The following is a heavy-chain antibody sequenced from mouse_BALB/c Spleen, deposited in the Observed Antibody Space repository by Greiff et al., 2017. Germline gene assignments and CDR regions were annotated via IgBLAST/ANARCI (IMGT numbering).Heavy chain of an antibody. Sequence: VQLQQSGPELVKPGASVKVSCKASGYAFTSYNMYWVKQSHGKSLEWIGYIDPYNGGTSYNQKFKGKATLTVDKSSSTAYMHLNSLTSEDSAVYYCARGNYGYGNAMDYWGQGTSVTVSS. CDR2: IDPYNGGT. D-gene: IGHD1-2*01. J-gene: IGHJ4*01. V-gene: IGHV1S135*01. CDR3: ARGNYGYGNAMDY. CDR1: GYAFTSYN.